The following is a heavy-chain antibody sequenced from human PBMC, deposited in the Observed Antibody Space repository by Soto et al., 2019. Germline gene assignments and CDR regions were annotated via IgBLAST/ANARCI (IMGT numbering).Heavy chain of an antibody. CDR1: GFTFSSYS. CDR3: ARDPPDNYDFWSGYYYYYYYMDV. J-gene: IGHJ6*03. V-gene: IGHV3-48*01. Sequence: GGSLRLSCAASGFTFSSYSMNWVRQAPGKGLEWVSYISSSSSTIYYADSVKGRFTIYRDNAKNSLYLQMNSLRAEDTAVYYCARDPPDNYDFWSGYYYYYYYMDVWGKGTTVTVSS. CDR2: ISSSSSTI. D-gene: IGHD3-3*01.